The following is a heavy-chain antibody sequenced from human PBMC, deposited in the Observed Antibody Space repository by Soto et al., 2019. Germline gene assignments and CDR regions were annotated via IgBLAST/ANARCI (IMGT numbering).Heavy chain of an antibody. CDR1: GFTVSSNY. CDR2: IYSGVTT. V-gene: IGHV3-53*01. Sequence: GGSLRLSCAASGFTVSSNYMSWVRQAPGEGLEWISLIYSGVTTYYADSVKGRFTISRDNSKNTLYLQMNSLRASDTAVYYCAGSTIAAAAVRVGMDVWGQGTTVTVSS. J-gene: IGHJ6*02. CDR3: AGSTIAAAAVRVGMDV. D-gene: IGHD6-13*01.